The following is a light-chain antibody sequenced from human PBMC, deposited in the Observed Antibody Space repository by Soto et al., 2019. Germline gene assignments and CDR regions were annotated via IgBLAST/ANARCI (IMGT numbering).Light chain of an antibody. J-gene: IGKJ2*01. CDR2: AAS. Sequence: DIQMTQSPFSLSASIGDRVTITCRASQSISTFLNWYQQRPGKAPKLLIYAASSLQSGVPSRFSGSGSWTDFTLTISSLQPEDFATYYCQQSYSTPPYTFGQGTKLEIK. CDR1: QSISTF. CDR3: QQSYSTPPYT. V-gene: IGKV1-39*01.